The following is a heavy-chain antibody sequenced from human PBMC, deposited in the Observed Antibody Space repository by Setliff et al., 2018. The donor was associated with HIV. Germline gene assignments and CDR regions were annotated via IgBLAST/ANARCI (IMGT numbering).Heavy chain of an antibody. J-gene: IGHJ3*01. CDR2: SSPNGNT. CDR1: SYSFTNFG. V-gene: IGHV1-18*01. D-gene: IGHD4-4*01. CDR3: ARDPPSSNPTLQYAFDL. Sequence: ASVKVSCKAPSYSFTNFGISWLRQAPGHGPEWMGWSSPNGNTKYHYSLQGRVTMTTDTPTSTAFMELRSLTSDDTAVYFCARDPPSSNPTLQYAFDLWGQGTMVTVSS.